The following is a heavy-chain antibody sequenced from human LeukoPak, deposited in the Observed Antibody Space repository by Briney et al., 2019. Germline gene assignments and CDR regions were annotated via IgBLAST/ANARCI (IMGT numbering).Heavy chain of an antibody. D-gene: IGHD4-17*01. CDR3: AKGDYGYYFDD. J-gene: IGHJ4*02. CDR2: VTGSGGGTYYAGSGGGT. Sequence: GGSLRLSCAASGFTFSTYAMNWVRQAPGKGLECVSAVTGSGGGTYYAGSGGGTYYADSVKGRFTISKDNSKNTLYLQMNSLRAEDTAVYYCAKGDYGYYFDDWGQGTLVTVSS. V-gene: IGHV3-23*01. CDR1: GFTFSTYA.